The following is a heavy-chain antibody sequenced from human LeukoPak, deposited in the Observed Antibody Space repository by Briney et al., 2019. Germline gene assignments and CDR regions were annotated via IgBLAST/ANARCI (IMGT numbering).Heavy chain of an antibody. CDR3: ARATLDN. V-gene: IGHV3-53*01. CDR2: IYSDGST. J-gene: IGHJ4*02. CDR1: GFSVSSNY. Sequence: GGSLRLSCAASGFSVSSNYITWVRQAPGKGLEWVSVIYSDGSTKYADSVKARFTISRDNSKNTVYLLMNRLRVEDTALYYCARATLDNWGQGTPVTVSS.